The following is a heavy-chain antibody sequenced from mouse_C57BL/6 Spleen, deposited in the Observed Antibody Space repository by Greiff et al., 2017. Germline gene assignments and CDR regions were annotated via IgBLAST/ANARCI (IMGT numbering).Heavy chain of an antibody. CDR2: IWLDDDQ. J-gene: IGHJ2*01. D-gene: IGHD4-1*01. CDR1: GFSLSTFGMG. CDR3: ARTLTGRDYYFDY. V-gene: IGHV8-8*01. Sequence: QVTLKVSGPGILQPSQTLSLTCSFSGFSLSTFGMGVGWIRQPSGKGLEWLAHIWLDDDQYYNPALKSRLTISKDTSKNQVFLKIANVDTADTATYYCARTLTGRDYYFDYWGQGTTLTVSS.